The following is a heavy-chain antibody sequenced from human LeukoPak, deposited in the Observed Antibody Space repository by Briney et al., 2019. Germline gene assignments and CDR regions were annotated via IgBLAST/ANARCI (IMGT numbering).Heavy chain of an antibody. CDR3: AKDHDFWSGYSPPDY. CDR2: IWYDGSNK. CDR1: GFTFSSYG. V-gene: IGHV3-33*06. J-gene: IGHJ4*02. D-gene: IGHD3-3*01. Sequence: GGSLRLSCAASGFTFSSYGMHWVRQAPGKGLEWVAVIWYDGSNKYYADSVKGRFTISRDNSKNTLYLQMNSLRAEDTAVYYCAKDHDFWSGYSPPDYWGQGTLVTVSS.